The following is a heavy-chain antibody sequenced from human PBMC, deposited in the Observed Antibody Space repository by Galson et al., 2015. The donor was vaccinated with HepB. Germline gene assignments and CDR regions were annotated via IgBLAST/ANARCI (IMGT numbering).Heavy chain of an antibody. J-gene: IGHJ6*02. CDR1: GYTFNKYA. V-gene: IGHV7-4-1*02. CDR2: INTNTGNP. D-gene: IGHD6-19*01. Sequence: SVKVSCKASGYTFNKYAMNWVRQAPGQGLEWMGWINTNTGNPTYAQGFTGRFVFSLDTSVSTTYLQITSLKAEDTAVYYCARALKGRITVAGQGYYGMGVWGQGTTVTVSS. CDR3: ARALKGRITVAGQGYYGMGV.